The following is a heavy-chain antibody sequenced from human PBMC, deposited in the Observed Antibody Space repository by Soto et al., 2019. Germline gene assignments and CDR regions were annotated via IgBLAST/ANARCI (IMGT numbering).Heavy chain of an antibody. CDR2: VYHTGAT. J-gene: IGHJ4*02. V-gene: IGHV4-4*02. CDR1: GGAVSGSNW. D-gene: IGHD3-16*01. CDR3: ARDAGVGGY. Sequence: PSETPSLPFAVSGGAVSGSNWGVWVRQPPRKGLELIGEVYHTGATAYKPSLKRRGSMSVDKSKNLFSRNLTSVTAADTAVYYCARDAGVGGYWGQGALVTVSS.